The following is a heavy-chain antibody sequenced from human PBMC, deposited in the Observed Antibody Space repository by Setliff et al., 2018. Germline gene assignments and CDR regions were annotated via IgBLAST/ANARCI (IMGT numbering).Heavy chain of an antibody. Sequence: PGESLKISCAASGFTFSSYWMSWVRQAPGKGLEWVANIKQDGSEKYYVDSVKGRFTISRDNAKNSLYLQMNSLRAGDTAVYYCAKPPTSKAYNWGQGTLVTVSS. CDR3: AKPPTSKAYN. V-gene: IGHV3-7*01. CDR2: IKQDGSEK. J-gene: IGHJ4*02. D-gene: IGHD4-4*01. CDR1: GFTFSSYW.